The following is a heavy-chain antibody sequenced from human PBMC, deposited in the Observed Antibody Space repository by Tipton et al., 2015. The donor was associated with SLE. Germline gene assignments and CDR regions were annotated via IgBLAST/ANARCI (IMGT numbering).Heavy chain of an antibody. J-gene: IGHJ3*02. Sequence: RSLRLSRAASGFTFDDYAMHWVRQAPGKGLEWVSGISWNSGSIGYADSVKGRFTISRDNAKNSLYLQMNSLRAEDTALYYCARDQGGLVGATQWGAFDIWGQGTMVTVSS. CDR1: GFTFDDYA. CDR3: ARDQGGLVGATQWGAFDI. D-gene: IGHD1-26*01. CDR2: ISWNSGSI. V-gene: IGHV3-9*01.